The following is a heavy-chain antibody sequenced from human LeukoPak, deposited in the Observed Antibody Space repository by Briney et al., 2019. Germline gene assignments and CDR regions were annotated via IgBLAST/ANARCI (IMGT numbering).Heavy chain of an antibody. CDR3: ASAADGDYAPFDY. CDR1: GGSISSGGYS. CDR2: IYHSGST. Sequence: SRTLSLTCAVSGGSISSGGYSWSWIRQPPGKGLEWIGYIYHSGSTYYNPSLKSRVTISVDRSKNQFSLKLSSVTAADTAVYYCASAADGDYAPFDYWGQGTLVTVSS. D-gene: IGHD4-17*01. J-gene: IGHJ4*02. V-gene: IGHV4-30-2*01.